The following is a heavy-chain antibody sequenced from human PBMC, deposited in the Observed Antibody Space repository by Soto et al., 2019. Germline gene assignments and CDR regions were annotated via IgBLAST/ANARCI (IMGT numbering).Heavy chain of an antibody. J-gene: IGHJ5*02. CDR1: GASIRDKY. D-gene: IGHD3-10*01. CDR3: ATKGDYGGWFDP. Sequence: QVQLQESGPGLVKPSETLSLTCSISGASIRDKYWCWLRQSAEKGLEFIGRISNAGTTIYNPSLKSRVTLSLDTSKTHFSLKLTSVTAADTAVYYGATKGDYGGWFDPWGQGTLVTVSS. CDR2: ISNAGTT. V-gene: IGHV4-4*07.